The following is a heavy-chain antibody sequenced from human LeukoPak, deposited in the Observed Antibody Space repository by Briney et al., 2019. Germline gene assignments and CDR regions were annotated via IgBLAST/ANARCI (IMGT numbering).Heavy chain of an antibody. CDR2: IYYSGST. J-gene: IGHJ3*02. CDR1: GGSISSYY. V-gene: IGHV4-59*01. CDR3: ARVSSGYPDDAFDI. Sequence: PSETLSLTCTVSGGSISSYYWSWIRQPPGKGLEWIGYIYYSGSTNYNPSLKSRVTISVDTSKNQFSPKLSSVTAADTAVYYCARVSSGYPDDAFDIWGQGTMVTVSS. D-gene: IGHD3-22*01.